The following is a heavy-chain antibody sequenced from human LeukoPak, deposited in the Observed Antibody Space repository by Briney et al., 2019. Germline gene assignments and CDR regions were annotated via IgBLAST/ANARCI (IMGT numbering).Heavy chain of an antibody. D-gene: IGHD4-23*01. Sequence: GESLKISCKGSGYSFTSYWIGWVRQMPGKGLEWMGIIYPGDSDTRYSPSFQGQVTISADKSISTAYLQWSSLKASDTAMYYCARDIRKGDYDGAFDYWGQGTLVTVSS. J-gene: IGHJ4*02. CDR1: GYSFTSYW. V-gene: IGHV5-51*01. CDR3: ARDIRKGDYDGAFDY. CDR2: IYPGDSDT.